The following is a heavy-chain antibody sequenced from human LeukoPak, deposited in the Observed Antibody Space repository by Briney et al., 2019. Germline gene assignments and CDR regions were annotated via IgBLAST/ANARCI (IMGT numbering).Heavy chain of an antibody. CDR2: IYYSGST. CDR3: ARAPAGPPYYYMDV. V-gene: IGHV4-59*01. Sequence: PSETLSLTCTVSGGSISNYYWSWIRQPPGKGLEWIGYIYYSGSTIYSPSLRSRVTISVDTSRNQFSLKLTSVTAADTAVYHCARAPAGPPYYYMDVWGKGTTVTVSS. J-gene: IGHJ6*03. CDR1: GGSISNYY.